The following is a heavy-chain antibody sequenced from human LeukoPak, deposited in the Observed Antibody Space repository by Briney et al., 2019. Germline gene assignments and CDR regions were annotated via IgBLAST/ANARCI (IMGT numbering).Heavy chain of an antibody. D-gene: IGHD4-17*01. Sequence: ASVKVSCKASGYTFTSYDINWVRQATGQGLEWMGWMNPNSGNTGYAQKFQGRATMTRNTSISTAYMELSSLRSEDTAVYYCARGPLTVTTSYYYYGMDVWGQGTTVTVSS. CDR2: MNPNSGNT. CDR1: GYTFTSYD. J-gene: IGHJ6*02. CDR3: ARGPLTVTTSYYYYGMDV. V-gene: IGHV1-8*01.